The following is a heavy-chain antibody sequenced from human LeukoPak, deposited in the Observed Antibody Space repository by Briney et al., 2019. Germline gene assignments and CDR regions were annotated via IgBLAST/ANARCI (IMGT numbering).Heavy chain of an antibody. CDR1: GFTFSRYA. J-gene: IGHJ4*02. CDR3: ANEERYDYVWGSYRSDYFDY. V-gene: IGHV3-23*01. CDR2: IGGSGGAI. D-gene: IGHD3-16*02. Sequence: PGGSLRLSCGASGFTFSRYAMSWVRQAPGKGLQWVSEIGGSGGAIYYADSVKGRFTISRDNSKNTLFLEMNSLRAEDTAVYYCANEERYDYVWGSYRSDYFDYWGQGTLVTVSS.